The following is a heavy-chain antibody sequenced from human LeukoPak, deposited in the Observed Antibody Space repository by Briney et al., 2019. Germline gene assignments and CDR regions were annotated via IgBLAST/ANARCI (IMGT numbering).Heavy chain of an antibody. CDR1: GFTLDDYG. CDR3: ARDARITIFGVVIISPFDY. D-gene: IGHD3-3*01. V-gene: IGHV3-20*04. Sequence: GGSLRLSCAPSGFTLDDYGMSWVRHAPGKGLEWVSGINWNGGSTGYADSVKGRFTISRDNAKNSLYLQMTSLRDEDTALYYCARDARITIFGVVIISPFDYWGQGTLVTVSS. CDR2: INWNGGST. J-gene: IGHJ4*02.